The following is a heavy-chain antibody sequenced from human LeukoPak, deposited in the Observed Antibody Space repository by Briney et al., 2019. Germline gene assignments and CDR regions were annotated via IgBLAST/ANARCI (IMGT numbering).Heavy chain of an antibody. Sequence: PSETLSLTCTVSGGSISSYYWSWIRQPPGKGLEWIGYSYYSGSTNYNPSLKSRVTISVDTSKNQFSLKLSSVTAADTAVYYCARVRPAVAGTHYFDYWGQGTLVTVSS. J-gene: IGHJ4*02. CDR2: SYYSGST. D-gene: IGHD6-19*01. CDR1: GGSISSYY. CDR3: ARVRPAVAGTHYFDY. V-gene: IGHV4-59*01.